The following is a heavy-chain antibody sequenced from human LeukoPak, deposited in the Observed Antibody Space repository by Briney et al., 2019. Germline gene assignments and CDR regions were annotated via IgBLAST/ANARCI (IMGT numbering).Heavy chain of an antibody. V-gene: IGHV3-30*18. CDR2: ISYDGSNK. CDR3: AKDRAYQLLGGYFDY. J-gene: IGHJ4*02. CDR1: GFTFSSYG. Sequence: GRSLRLSCAASGFTFSSYGMHWVRQAPGKGLEWVAVISYDGSNKYYADSVKGRFTISRDNSKNTLYLQMNSLRAEDTAVYYCAKDRAYQLLGGYFDYWGQGTLVTVSS. D-gene: IGHD2-2*01.